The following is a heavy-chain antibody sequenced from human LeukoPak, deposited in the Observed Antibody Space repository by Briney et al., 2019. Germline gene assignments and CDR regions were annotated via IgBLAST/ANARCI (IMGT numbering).Heavy chain of an antibody. CDR3: ATVLLRVRGSYYLDY. D-gene: IGHD3-10*01. CDR1: GYTFTGYY. Sequence: ASVKVSCKASGYTFTGYYMHWVRQAPGQGPEWMGWINPNSGGTNYAQKFQGRVTMTRDTSISTAYMELSRLRSEDTAVYYCATVLLRVRGSYYLDYWGQGTLVTVSS. J-gene: IGHJ4*02. V-gene: IGHV1-2*02. CDR2: INPNSGGT.